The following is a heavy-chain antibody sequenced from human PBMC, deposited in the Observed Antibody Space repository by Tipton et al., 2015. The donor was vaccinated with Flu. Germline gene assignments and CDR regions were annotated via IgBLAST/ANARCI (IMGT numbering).Heavy chain of an antibody. Sequence: QLVQSGGGLIQPGGSLRLSCAASGFTVSSNYMSWVRQAPGKGLEWVSVIYSDGSTYYVDSVKGRFTVSRDNSKNMLSLQMNSLRAEDTAVYYCARDTSYCSGGSCDYWGQGTLVTVSS. CDR3: ARDTSYCSGGSCDY. V-gene: IGHV3-53*01. CDR2: IYSDGST. CDR1: GFTVSSNY. D-gene: IGHD2-15*01. J-gene: IGHJ4*02.